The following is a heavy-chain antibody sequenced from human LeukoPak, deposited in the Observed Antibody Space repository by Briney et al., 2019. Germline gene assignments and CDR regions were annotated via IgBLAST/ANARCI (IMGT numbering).Heavy chain of an antibody. V-gene: IGHV1-46*01. Sequence: ASVRVSCKASGYTFTSYYMHWVRQAPGQGLEWMGIINPSGGSTSYAQKFQGRVTMTRDTSTSTVYMELSSLRSEDTAVYYCAREQLVLGGMDVWGQGTTVTVSS. CDR1: GYTFTSYY. D-gene: IGHD6-13*01. CDR3: AREQLVLGGMDV. CDR2: INPSGGST. J-gene: IGHJ6*02.